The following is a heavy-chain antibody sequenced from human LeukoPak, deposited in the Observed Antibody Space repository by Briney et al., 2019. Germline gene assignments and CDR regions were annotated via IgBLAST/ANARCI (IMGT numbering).Heavy chain of an antibody. J-gene: IGHJ4*02. Sequence: SQTLSLTCTVSGGSISSGGYYWSWIRQHPGKGLEWIGYIYYSGSTYYNPSLKSRVTISVDTSKNQFSLKLSSVTAADTAVYYCARGVKFGYDPLDYWGQGTLVTVSS. D-gene: IGHD3-16*01. CDR2: IYYSGST. CDR3: ARGVKFGYDPLDY. CDR1: GGSISSGGYY. V-gene: IGHV4-31*03.